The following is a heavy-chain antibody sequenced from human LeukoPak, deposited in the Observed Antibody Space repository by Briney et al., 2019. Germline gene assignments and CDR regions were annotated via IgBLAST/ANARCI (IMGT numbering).Heavy chain of an antibody. V-gene: IGHV3-23*01. CDR3: AKAGTANCGGDCYSNY. CDR2: ISGSGDST. Sequence: GGSPRLSCAASGFTFSSYAMSWVRQAPGKGLEWVSAISGSGDSTYYADSVKGRFTISRDNSKNTLYLQMNSLRAEDTAVYYCAKAGTANCGGDCYSNYWGQGTLVTVPS. J-gene: IGHJ4*02. CDR1: GFTFSSYA. D-gene: IGHD2-21*01.